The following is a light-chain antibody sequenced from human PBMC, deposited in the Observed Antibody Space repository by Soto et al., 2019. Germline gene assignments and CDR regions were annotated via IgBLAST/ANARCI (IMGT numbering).Light chain of an antibody. CDR3: QQYDKWPTWT. Sequence: EIVLTQSPGPLSLSPGERATLSCRASQSVSSSYLAWYQQKPGQAPRLLIYGASSRATGIPDRFSGSGSGTDFTLTISSLQPEDLAVYYCQQYDKWPTWTFGQGTKVDIK. CDR2: GAS. J-gene: IGKJ1*01. CDR1: QSVSSSY. V-gene: IGKV3-20*01.